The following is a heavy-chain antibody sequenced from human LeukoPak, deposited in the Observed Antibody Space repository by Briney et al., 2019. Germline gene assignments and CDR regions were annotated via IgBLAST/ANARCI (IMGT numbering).Heavy chain of an antibody. Sequence: SVKVSCKASGGTFSSYAISWVRQAPGQGLEWMGGIIPIFGTANYAQKFQGRVTITTDESTSTAYMELSSLRSEDTAVYYCARSGRLDPTEYYFDYWGQGTLVTVSS. CDR3: ARSGRLDPTEYYFDY. CDR1: GGTFSSYA. D-gene: IGHD2-8*02. V-gene: IGHV1-69*05. J-gene: IGHJ4*02. CDR2: IIPIFGTA.